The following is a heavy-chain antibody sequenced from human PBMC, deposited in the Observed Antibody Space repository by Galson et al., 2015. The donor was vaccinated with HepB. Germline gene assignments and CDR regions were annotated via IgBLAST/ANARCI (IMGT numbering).Heavy chain of an antibody. CDR2: IDWDDDK. D-gene: IGHD3-10*01. Sequence: PALVKPTQTLTLTCTFSGFSLSTRGLSVSWIRQPPGKALEWLARIDWDDDKYYTTSLRTRLTISKDTSKNQMVLTMTNMDPVDTATYYCARIPPLLFGWGKYYFDYWGQGTLVTVSS. CDR3: ARIPPLLFGWGKYYFDY. J-gene: IGHJ4*02. V-gene: IGHV2-70*11. CDR1: GFSLSTRGLS.